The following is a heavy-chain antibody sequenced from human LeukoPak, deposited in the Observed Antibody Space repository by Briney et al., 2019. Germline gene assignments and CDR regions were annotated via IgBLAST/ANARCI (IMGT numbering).Heavy chain of an antibody. CDR3: AKGDLVIMLYYFDY. Sequence: GGSLRLSCAASGFTFSSYGMHWVRQAPGKGLEWVAVIWYDGSNKYYADSVKGRFTISRDNSKNTLYLQMNSLRAEDTAVYYCAKGDLVIMLYYFDYWGQGTLVTVSS. CDR2: IWYDGSNK. V-gene: IGHV3-30*02. D-gene: IGHD3-9*01. J-gene: IGHJ4*02. CDR1: GFTFSSYG.